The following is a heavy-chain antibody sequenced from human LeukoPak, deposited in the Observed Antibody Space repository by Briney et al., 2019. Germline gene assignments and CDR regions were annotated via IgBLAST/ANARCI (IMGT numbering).Heavy chain of an antibody. CDR2: IYHSGST. CDR3: ARDQVTAAGTGGLGY. J-gene: IGHJ4*02. CDR1: GGSVRGDRYY. Sequence: SETLSLTCTVSGGSVRGDRYYWNWIRQPPGKGLEWVGEIYHSGSTIYNPSLKSRVTISVDMSKIQFSLKLNSVTAADTAVYFCARDQVTAAGTGGLGYWGQGTLVTVSS. D-gene: IGHD6-13*01. V-gene: IGHV4-61*01.